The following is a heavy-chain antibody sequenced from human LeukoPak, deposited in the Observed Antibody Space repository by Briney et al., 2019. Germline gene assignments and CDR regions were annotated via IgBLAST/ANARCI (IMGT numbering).Heavy chain of an antibody. V-gene: IGHV3-7*03. J-gene: IGHJ6*02. CDR3: ARIQLYYYYYGLDV. Sequence: GGSLRLSCAASGFTFSSYWMSWVRQAPGKGLEWVANIKVDGSEKNYVDSVKGRFTVSRDNAKNSLYLQMNSLRAEDTAVHYCARIQLYYYYYGLDVWGQGTTVTVSS. D-gene: IGHD5-18*01. CDR1: GFTFSSYW. CDR2: IKVDGSEK.